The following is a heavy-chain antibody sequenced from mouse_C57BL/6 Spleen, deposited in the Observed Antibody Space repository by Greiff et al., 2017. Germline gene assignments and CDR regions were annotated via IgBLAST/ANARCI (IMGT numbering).Heavy chain of an antibody. CDR1: GYAFSSYW. D-gene: IGHD1-1*01. V-gene: IGHV1-80*01. J-gene: IGHJ1*03. CDR2: IYPGDGDT. Sequence: QVQLQQSGAELVKPGASVKISCKASGYAFSSYWMNWVKQRPGKGLEWIGQIYPGDGDTNYNGKFKGKATLTADKSSSTAYMQLSSLTSEDSAVYFCARWDYYGSSRYWYFDVWGTGTTVTVSS. CDR3: ARWDYYGSSRYWYFDV.